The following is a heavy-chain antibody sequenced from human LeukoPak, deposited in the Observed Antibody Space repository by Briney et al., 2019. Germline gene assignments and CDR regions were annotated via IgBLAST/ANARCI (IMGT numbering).Heavy chain of an antibody. D-gene: IGHD6-19*01. J-gene: IGHJ4*02. CDR2: IKQDGSEK. CDR3: ARIKQWLAPYYFDY. CDR1: GFTFSSYW. Sequence: GGSLRLSCAASGFTFSSYWMSWVRQAPGKGLEWVANIKQDGSEKYYVDSVKGRFTLSRDNAKNSLYLQMNSLRAEDTAVYYCARIKQWLAPYYFDYWGQGTLVTVSS. V-gene: IGHV3-7*01.